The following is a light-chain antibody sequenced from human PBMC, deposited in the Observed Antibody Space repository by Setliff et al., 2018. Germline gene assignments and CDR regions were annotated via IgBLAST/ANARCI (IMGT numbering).Light chain of an antibody. CDR1: SSNIGSNT. V-gene: IGLV1-44*01. J-gene: IGLJ1*01. CDR3: AAWDDSLNGRYV. CDR2: RNN. Sequence: QSALTQPPSASGTPGQRVTISCSGSSSNIGSNTVNWYQQFPGTAPKLLIYRNNQRPSGLPDRFSGSKSATSASLAISGLQAEDEADYYCAAWDDSLNGRYVFGTGTKVTVL.